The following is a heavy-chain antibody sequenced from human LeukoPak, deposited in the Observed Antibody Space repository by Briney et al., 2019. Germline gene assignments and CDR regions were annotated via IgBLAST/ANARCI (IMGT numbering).Heavy chain of an antibody. CDR3: TRDLSDIVATDY. V-gene: IGHV3-49*03. CDR2: LRSKAYGGTT. CDR1: GLHFGEFA. D-gene: IGHD5-12*01. J-gene: IGHJ4*02. Sequence: GSLGLLCRASGLHFGEFAMSWFRPAPGKGVVGGGFLRSKAYGGTTEYAASVKGRFTISRDDSKSIAYLQMNSLKTEDTAVYYCTRDLSDIVATDYWGQGTLVTVSS.